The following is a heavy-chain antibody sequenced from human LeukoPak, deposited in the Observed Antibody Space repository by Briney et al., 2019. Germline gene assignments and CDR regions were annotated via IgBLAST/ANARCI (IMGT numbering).Heavy chain of an antibody. Sequence: PSETLSLTCTVSGVSISTSTHYWAWIRQPPGKGLGWIGSMFYRGSTYYNASLKSRVTLSVDTSRNQFSLKLSSVTPSDTAMYYCVRQGGWGGAASLIEFWGQGTLVTVSS. V-gene: IGHV4-39*01. CDR1: GVSISTSTHY. J-gene: IGHJ4*02. D-gene: IGHD2-15*01. CDR3: VRQGGWGGAASLIEF. CDR2: MFYRGST.